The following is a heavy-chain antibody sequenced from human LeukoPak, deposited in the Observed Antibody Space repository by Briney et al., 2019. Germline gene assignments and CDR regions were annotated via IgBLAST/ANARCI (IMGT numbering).Heavy chain of an antibody. D-gene: IGHD2-15*01. Sequence: PGGSLRLSCAASGFTFDDYAMHWVRQAPGKGLEWVSGISWNSGSIGYADSVKGRFTISRDNAKNSLYLQMNSLRAEDTALYYCAKDIGGFCSGGSCYFQHWGRGTLVTVSS. V-gene: IGHV3-9*01. CDR2: ISWNSGSI. CDR3: AKDIGGFCSGGSCYFQH. J-gene: IGHJ1*01. CDR1: GFTFDDYA.